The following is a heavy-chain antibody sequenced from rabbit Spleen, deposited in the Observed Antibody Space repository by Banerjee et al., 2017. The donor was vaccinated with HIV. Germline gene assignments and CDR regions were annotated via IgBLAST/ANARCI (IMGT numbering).Heavy chain of an antibody. CDR3: ARDRGSGWGDAIDP. CDR1: GFSFSSGYY. CDR2: IYAGSNDNT. V-gene: IGHV1S40*01. J-gene: IGHJ2*01. D-gene: IGHD4-1*01. Sequence: QSLEESGGDLVKPGASLTLTCTASGFSFSSGYYMCWVRQAPGKGLEWIACIYAGSNDNTYYASWAKGRFTISKTSSTTVTLQMTSLTAADTATYFCARDRGSGWGDAIDPWGPGTLVTVS.